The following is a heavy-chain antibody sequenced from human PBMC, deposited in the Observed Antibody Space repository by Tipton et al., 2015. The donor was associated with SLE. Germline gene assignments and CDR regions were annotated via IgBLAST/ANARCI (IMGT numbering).Heavy chain of an antibody. CDR3: ARRHYSGPFDS. D-gene: IGHD5-12*01. V-gene: IGHV4-39*07. J-gene: IGHJ4*02. CDR2: IFYTGST. Sequence: TLSLTCTVSDGSIRSTNYYWGWIRQPPGKGLEWIGSIFYTGSTYYNPSLKSRISFSIDTSKHQFSLELNSVTAADTAGYYCARRHYSGPFDSWGQGTLGTVSS. CDR1: DGSIRSTNYY.